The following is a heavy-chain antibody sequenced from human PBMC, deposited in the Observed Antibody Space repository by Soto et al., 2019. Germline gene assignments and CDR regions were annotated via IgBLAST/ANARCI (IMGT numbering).Heavy chain of an antibody. V-gene: IGHV3-48*01. CDR1: GFTFSSYS. CDR3: ARDRRVTTTEPAYFDL. J-gene: IGHJ2*01. Sequence: PGGSLRLSCAASGFTFSSYSMNWVRQAPGKGLEWVSYISSSSSTIYYADSVKGRFTISRDNAKNSLYLQMNSLRAEDTAVYYCARDRRVTTTEPAYFDLWGRGTQVTVSS. D-gene: IGHD1-1*01. CDR2: ISSSSSTI.